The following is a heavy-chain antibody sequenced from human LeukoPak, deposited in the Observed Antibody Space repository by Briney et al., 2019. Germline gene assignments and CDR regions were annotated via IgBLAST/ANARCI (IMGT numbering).Heavy chain of an antibody. J-gene: IGHJ4*02. V-gene: IGHV3-23*01. Sequence: GGSLRLSCAASGFTFSSYAMSWVRQAPGKGLEWVSAISGSGGSTYYADSVKGRFTISRDNSKNTLYLQMNSLRAEDTAVYYCAKGGYCSGGSCYSRRGPMWFDYWGQGTLVTVSS. CDR2: ISGSGGST. CDR3: AKGGYCSGGSCYSRRGPMWFDY. CDR1: GFTFSSYA. D-gene: IGHD2-15*01.